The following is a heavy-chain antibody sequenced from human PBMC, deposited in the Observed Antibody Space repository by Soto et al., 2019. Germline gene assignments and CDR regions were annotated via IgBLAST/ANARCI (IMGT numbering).Heavy chain of an antibody. D-gene: IGHD2-2*01. V-gene: IGHV5-51*01. CDR1: EYSFTSYR. CDR3: ARRQGGYCSSTACMGWFDP. Sequence: GESLKISCRGSEYSFTSYRIAWVRQMPGKGLEWMGIIYPADSDTRYSPSFQGQVTISADKSVSTAYLQWSSLKASDTAIYYCARRQGGYCSSTACMGWFDPWGQGTLVTVSS. CDR2: IYPADSDT. J-gene: IGHJ5*02.